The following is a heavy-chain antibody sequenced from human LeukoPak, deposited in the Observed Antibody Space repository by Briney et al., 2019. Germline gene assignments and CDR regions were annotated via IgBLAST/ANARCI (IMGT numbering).Heavy chain of an antibody. CDR2: IYYSGST. V-gene: IGHV4-39*07. CDR1: GGSISSSSYY. Sequence: PSETLSLTCAVSGGSISSSSYYWGWIRQPPGKGLEWIGSIYYSGSTYYNPSLKSRVTISVDTSKNQFSLMLRSVTAADTAVYYCARTDYDFWSGYRGYYYYYGMDAWGQGTTVTVSS. J-gene: IGHJ6*02. D-gene: IGHD3-3*01. CDR3: ARTDYDFWSGYRGYYYYYGMDA.